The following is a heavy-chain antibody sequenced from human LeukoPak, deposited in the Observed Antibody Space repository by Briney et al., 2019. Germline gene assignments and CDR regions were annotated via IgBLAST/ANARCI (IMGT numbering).Heavy chain of an antibody. J-gene: IGHJ4*02. Sequence: GGSLRLSCVASGFTFTTRAMSWVRQAPGKGLGWVSGVSGSGASSFYSDSAKGRFTASRDDSKNAFYLQLNNVTAEDTALYYCVKGVTFTGAGDSFDAWGQGTLVTVSS. D-gene: IGHD2/OR15-2a*01. CDR3: VKGVTFTGAGDSFDA. CDR2: VSGSGASS. V-gene: IGHV3-23*01. CDR1: GFTFTTRA.